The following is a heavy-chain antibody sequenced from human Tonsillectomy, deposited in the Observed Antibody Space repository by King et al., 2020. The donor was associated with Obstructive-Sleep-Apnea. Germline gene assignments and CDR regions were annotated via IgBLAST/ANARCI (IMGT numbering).Heavy chain of an antibody. Sequence: VHLVESGGALVKPGGSLRLSCAASGFTFSDYYMSWIRQAPGKGLEWVSYISSSSSYTNYADSVKGRFTISRDNAKNSLYLQMNSLRAEDTAVYYCAGDGSGYDSYNWFDPWGQGTLVTVSS. CDR3: AGDGSGYDSYNWFDP. V-gene: IGHV3-11*06. D-gene: IGHD5-12*01. CDR1: GFTFSDYY. CDR2: ISSSSSYT. J-gene: IGHJ5*02.